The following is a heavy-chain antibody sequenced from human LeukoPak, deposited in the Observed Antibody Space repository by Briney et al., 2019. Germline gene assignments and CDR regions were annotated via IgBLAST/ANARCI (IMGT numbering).Heavy chain of an antibody. CDR2: FDPEDGET. J-gene: IGHJ4*02. D-gene: IGHD6-13*01. V-gene: IGHV1-24*01. CDR1: GYTRTELS. CDR3: ATRYGVAAADFDY. Sequence: ASVKVSCKVSGYTRTELSMHWVRQAPGKGLEWMGGFDPEDGETIYAQKFQGRVTMTEDTSTDTAYMEPSSLRSEDTAVYYCATRYGVAAADFDYWGQGTLVTVSS.